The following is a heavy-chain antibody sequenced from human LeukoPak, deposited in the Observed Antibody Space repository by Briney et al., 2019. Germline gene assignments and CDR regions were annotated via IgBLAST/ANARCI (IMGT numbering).Heavy chain of an antibody. V-gene: IGHV3-53*01. CDR3: ARGTRDPGRYYYYYYMDV. CDR2: IYSGGST. CDR1: GFTVSSNY. Sequence: GGSLRLSCAASGFTVSSNYMSWVRQAPGKGLEWVSVIYSGGSTYYSGSVKGRFTISRDNSKNTLYLQMNSLRAEDTAVYYCARGTRDPGRYYYYYYMDVWGKGTTVTVSS. J-gene: IGHJ6*03. D-gene: IGHD2-21*02.